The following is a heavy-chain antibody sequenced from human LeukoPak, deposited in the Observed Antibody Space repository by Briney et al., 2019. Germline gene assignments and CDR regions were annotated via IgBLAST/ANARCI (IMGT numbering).Heavy chain of an antibody. CDR1: GYTFTSYD. J-gene: IGHJ4*02. Sequence: ASVTVSFKASGYTFTSYDINWVRQATGQGLEWMGWMNPNSGNTGYAQKFQGRVTMTRDTSISTAYMELSSLRSEDTAVYYCARNVRDTGTFDNWGQGTLVTASS. D-gene: IGHD5-18*01. V-gene: IGHV1-8*01. CDR2: MNPNSGNT. CDR3: ARNVRDTGTFDN.